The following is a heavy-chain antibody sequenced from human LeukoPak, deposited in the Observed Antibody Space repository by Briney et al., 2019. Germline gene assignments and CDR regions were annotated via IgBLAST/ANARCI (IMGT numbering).Heavy chain of an antibody. CDR3: ARANYDFWSGYLVLAFDI. J-gene: IGHJ3*02. V-gene: IGHV1-69*04. CDR2: IIPILGIA. CDR1: GGTFSSYA. D-gene: IGHD3-3*01. Sequence: ASVKVSCKASGGTFSSYAISWVRQAPGQGLEWMGRIIPILGIANYAQKFQGRVTITADESTSTAYMELSSLRSEDTAVYYCARANYDFWSGYLVLAFDIWGQGTMVTVSS.